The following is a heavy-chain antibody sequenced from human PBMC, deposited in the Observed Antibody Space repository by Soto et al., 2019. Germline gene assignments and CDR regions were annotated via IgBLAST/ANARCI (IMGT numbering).Heavy chain of an antibody. D-gene: IGHD5-12*01. J-gene: IGHJ6*02. CDR1: GFSLSTSGVG. CDR3: AHRRGYSGYYYGPYYYYGMDV. Sequence: ESGPTLVNPTQTLTLTCTFSGFSLSTSGVGVGWIRQPPGKALEWLALIYWNDDKRYSPSLKSRLTITKDTSKNQVVLTMTNMDPVDTATYYCAHRRGYSGYYYGPYYYYGMDVWGQGTTVTVSS. V-gene: IGHV2-5*01. CDR2: IYWNDDK.